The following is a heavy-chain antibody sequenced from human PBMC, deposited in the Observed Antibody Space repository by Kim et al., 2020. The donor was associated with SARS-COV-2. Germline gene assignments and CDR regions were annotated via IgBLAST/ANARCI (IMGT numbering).Heavy chain of an antibody. CDR3: AKDQVYYYYGSGSYYTY. D-gene: IGHD3-10*01. CDR2: ISGSGGST. V-gene: IGHV3-23*01. Sequence: GGSLRLSCAASGFTFSSYAMSWVRQAPGKGLEWVSAISGSGGSTYYADSVKGRFTISRDNSKNTLYLQMNSLRAEDTAVYYCAKDQVYYYYGSGSYYTYWGQGTLVTVSS. CDR1: GFTFSSYA. J-gene: IGHJ4*02.